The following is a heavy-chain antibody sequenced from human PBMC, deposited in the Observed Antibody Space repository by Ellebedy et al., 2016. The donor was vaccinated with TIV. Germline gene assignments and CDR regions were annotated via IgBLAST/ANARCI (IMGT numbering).Heavy chain of an antibody. CDR3: AKQSVVGPSSCFDY. V-gene: IGHV3-23*01. Sequence: PGGSLRLSCAASGFTFSSYAMSWVRQAPGKGLEWVSTVTASGGKTYYADSVKGRFSISRDNSKNTLFLQINSLGADDTAVYYCAKQSVVGPSSCFDYWGQGALVTVSS. CDR2: VTASGGKT. CDR1: GFTFSSYA. J-gene: IGHJ4*02. D-gene: IGHD6-19*01.